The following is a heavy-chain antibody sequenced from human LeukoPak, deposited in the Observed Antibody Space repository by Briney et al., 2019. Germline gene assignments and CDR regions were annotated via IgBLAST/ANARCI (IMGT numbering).Heavy chain of an antibody. CDR3: AREYSRPLETMVRGKQSRRGWFDP. Sequence: VKVSCKASGYTFTGYFMHWVRQAPGQGLEWMGWINPNSGGTNFAQKFQGRVTMTRDTSISTVYMDLSRLTSDDTAVYYCAREYSRPLETMVRGKQSRRGWFDPWGQGTLVTVSS. D-gene: IGHD3-10*01. J-gene: IGHJ5*02. CDR2: INPNSGGT. V-gene: IGHV1-2*02. CDR1: GYTFTGYF.